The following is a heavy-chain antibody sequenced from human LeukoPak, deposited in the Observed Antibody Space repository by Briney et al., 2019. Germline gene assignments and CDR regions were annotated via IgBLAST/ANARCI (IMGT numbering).Heavy chain of an antibody. J-gene: IGHJ4*02. CDR2: IRYDGSNK. Sequence: GGSLRLSCAASGFTFSSYGMHWVRQAPGKGLEWVAFIRYDGSNKYYADSVKGRFTISRDNSKNTLYLQMNSLRAEDTAVYYCAKDDGSGSYYNVDYWGQGTLVTVSS. V-gene: IGHV3-30*02. D-gene: IGHD3-10*01. CDR3: AKDDGSGSYYNVDY. CDR1: GFTFSSYG.